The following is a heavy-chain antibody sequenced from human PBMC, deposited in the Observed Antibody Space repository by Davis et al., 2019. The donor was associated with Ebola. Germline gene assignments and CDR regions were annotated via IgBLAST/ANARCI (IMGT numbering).Heavy chain of an antibody. D-gene: IGHD1-26*01. V-gene: IGHV1-2*05. CDR2: VNPNNGGT. CDR3: ARGNSGSPEGLDY. CDR1: GYTFAAYY. Sequence: AASVKVSCKASGYTFAAYYIYWVRQAPGQGLDWMGRVNPNNGGTNYAQKFQGRVTMTRDTSISTVFMGLSGLTSDDTGVYYCARGNSGSPEGLDYWGQGSLVTVSS. J-gene: IGHJ4*02.